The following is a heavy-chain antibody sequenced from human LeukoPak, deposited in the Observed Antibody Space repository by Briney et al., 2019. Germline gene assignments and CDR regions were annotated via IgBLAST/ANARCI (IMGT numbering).Heavy chain of an antibody. J-gene: IGHJ4*02. D-gene: IGHD3-22*01. CDR3: ARTQSIGYDRSGFYLDY. CDR1: GFTFSSYS. Sequence: GGSLRLSCASSGFTFSSYSMNWVRQAPGKGLEWVSSISRSSSYIHYVDSVKGRFTISRDNAKHSLYLQMNSLRAEDTAVYYCARTQSIGYDRSGFYLDYWGQGTLVTVSS. V-gene: IGHV3-21*01. CDR2: ISRSSSYI.